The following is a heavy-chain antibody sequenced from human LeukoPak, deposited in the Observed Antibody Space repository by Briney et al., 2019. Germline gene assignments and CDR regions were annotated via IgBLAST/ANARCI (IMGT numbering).Heavy chain of an antibody. Sequence: ASVKVSCKASGYTFTYRYLHCVRQAPGQALEWMGWITPFNGNTNYAQKFQDRVTITRDRSMSTAYMELSSLRSEDTAMYYCAREVGIVGATGRAFDIWGQGTMVTVSS. V-gene: IGHV1-45*02. J-gene: IGHJ3*02. CDR3: AREVGIVGATGRAFDI. CDR2: ITPFNGNT. D-gene: IGHD1-26*01. CDR1: GYTFTYRY.